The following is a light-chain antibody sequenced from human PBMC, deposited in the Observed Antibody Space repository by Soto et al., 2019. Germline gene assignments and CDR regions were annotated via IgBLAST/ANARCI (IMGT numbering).Light chain of an antibody. CDR1: TGGVGVNNY. V-gene: IGLV2-11*01. J-gene: IGLJ2*01. Sequence: QSVLPQPRSGAGSPGQSVTLSRTGTTGGVGVNNYVSWYQHHPGKTPKPRIYDVSKRPPGVPDRFSGSKSGNTASLTTSGLQAEDEADYYCCSYAGSYPGVFGGGTQLTVL. CDR3: CSYAGSYPGV. CDR2: DVS.